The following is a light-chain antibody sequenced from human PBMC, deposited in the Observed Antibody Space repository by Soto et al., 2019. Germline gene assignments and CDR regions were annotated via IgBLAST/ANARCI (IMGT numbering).Light chain of an antibody. V-gene: IGLV2-8*01. CDR1: SSDVGAYNY. CDR3: SSYAGSNNPVV. CDR2: EVS. J-gene: IGLJ2*01. Sequence: QSALTQPPSASGSPGQSVTISCTGTSSDVGAYNYVSWYQQHPGKAPKLMIYEVSKRPSGVPDRFSGSKSGNTASLTVSGLQAEDGADYYCSSYAGSNNPVVFGGGTKLTVL.